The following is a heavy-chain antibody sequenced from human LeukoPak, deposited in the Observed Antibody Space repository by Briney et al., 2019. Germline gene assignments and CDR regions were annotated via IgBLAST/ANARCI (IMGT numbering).Heavy chain of an antibody. J-gene: IGHJ3*02. V-gene: IGHV3-9*03. CDR3: AKSSPLQGDYDQGAFDI. CDR2: ISWNSGSI. Sequence: PGGSLRLSCAASGFTFDDYAMHWVRQAPGKGLEWVSGISWNSGSIGYADSVKGRFTISRDNDKNSLYLQMNSLRAEVMALYYCAKSSPLQGDYDQGAFDIWGQGTMVTVSS. D-gene: IGHD3-16*01. CDR1: GFTFDDYA.